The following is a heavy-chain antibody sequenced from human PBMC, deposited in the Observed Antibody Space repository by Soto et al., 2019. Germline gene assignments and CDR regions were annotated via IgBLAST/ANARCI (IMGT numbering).Heavy chain of an antibody. CDR2: ISYDGSNK. V-gene: IGHV3-30-3*01. CDR3: ARDGSSYGYVGYYYYGMDV. J-gene: IGHJ6*02. Sequence: GGSLSLSCAASGFTFSSYAMHWVRQAPGKGLEWVAVISYDGSNKYNADSVKGRFTISRDNSKNTLYLQMNSLRAEDTAVYYCARDGSSYGYVGYYYYGMDVWGQGTTVTVSS. CDR1: GFTFSSYA. D-gene: IGHD5-18*01.